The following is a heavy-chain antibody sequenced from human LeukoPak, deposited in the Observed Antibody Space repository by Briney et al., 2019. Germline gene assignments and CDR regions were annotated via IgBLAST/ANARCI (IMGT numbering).Heavy chain of an antibody. CDR2: IKQDGSEK. D-gene: IGHD6-6*01. Sequence: GGSLRLSCAASGFTFSSYWMSWVRQAPGKGLEWVANIKQDGSEKYYVDSVKGRFTISRDNAKNSLYLQMNGLRAEDTAVYYCARDVFLPPQLVPGELDYWGQGTLVTVSS. J-gene: IGHJ4*02. V-gene: IGHV3-7*01. CDR1: GFTFSSYW. CDR3: ARDVFLPPQLVPGELDY.